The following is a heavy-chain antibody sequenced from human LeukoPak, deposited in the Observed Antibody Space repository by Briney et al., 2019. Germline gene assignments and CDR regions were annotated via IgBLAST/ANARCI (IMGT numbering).Heavy chain of an antibody. Sequence: VKPSETLSLTCTVSGGSISSGSYYWSWIRQLAGKGLEWIGRIYTSGSTNYNPSLKSRVTISVDTSKNQFSLKLSSVTAADTAVYYCARDPRGPGRNDGAFDIWGQGTMVTVSS. V-gene: IGHV4-61*02. J-gene: IGHJ3*02. D-gene: IGHD3-10*01. CDR3: ARDPRGPGRNDGAFDI. CDR2: IYTSGST. CDR1: GGSISSGSYY.